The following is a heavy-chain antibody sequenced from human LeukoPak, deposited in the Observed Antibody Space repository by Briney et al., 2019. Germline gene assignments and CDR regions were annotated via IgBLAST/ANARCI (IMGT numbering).Heavy chain of an antibody. CDR1: GFTFSDHY. CDR3: TRSLSRGSFDI. V-gene: IGHV3-72*01. CDR2: IRNKAGGYTT. J-gene: IGHJ3*02. Sequence: GGSLRLSCAASGFTFSDHYMDWVRQAPEKGLEWVGRIRNKAGGYTTEYAASVKGRFTISRDDSKNSLYLQMNSLKTEDTAVYYCTRSLSRGSFDIWGQGTMVAVSS. D-gene: IGHD1-26*01.